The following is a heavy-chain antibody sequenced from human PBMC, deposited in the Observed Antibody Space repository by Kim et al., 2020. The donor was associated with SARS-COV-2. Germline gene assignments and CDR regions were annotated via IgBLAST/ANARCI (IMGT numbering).Heavy chain of an antibody. Sequence: GGSLRLSCAASGFTFDDYAMHWVRQAPGKGLEWVSGISWNSGSIGYADSVKGRFTISRDNAKNSLYLQMNSLRAEDTALYYCARVKRSGSGWYYYDSSGYSFDYWGQGTLVPVSS. V-gene: IGHV3-9*01. D-gene: IGHD3-22*01. CDR3: ARVKRSGSGWYYYDSSGYSFDY. J-gene: IGHJ4*02. CDR2: ISWNSGSI. CDR1: GFTFDDYA.